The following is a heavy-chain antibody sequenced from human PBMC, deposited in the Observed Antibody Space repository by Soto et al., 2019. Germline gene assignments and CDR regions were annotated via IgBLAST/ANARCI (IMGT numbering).Heavy chain of an antibody. V-gene: IGHV1-3*01. J-gene: IGHJ4*02. CDR3: ARDRLVDTAMVTGHFGY. CDR1: GYTFTSYA. CDR2: INAGNGNT. Sequence: ASVKVSCKASGYTFTSYAMHWVRQAPGQRLEWMGWINAGNGNTKYPQKFQGRVTITRDTSASTAYMELSSLRSEDTAVYYCARDRLVDTAMVTGHFGYWGQGTLVTVSS. D-gene: IGHD5-18*01.